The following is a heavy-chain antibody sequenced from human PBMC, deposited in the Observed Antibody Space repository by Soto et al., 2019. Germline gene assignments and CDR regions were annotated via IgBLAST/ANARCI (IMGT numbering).Heavy chain of an antibody. CDR3: AKDPRYSSSWDGPAWNDY. J-gene: IGHJ4*02. V-gene: IGHV3-30*18. CDR1: GFTFSSYG. Sequence: QVQLVESGGGVVQPGRSLRLSCAASGFTFSSYGMHWVRQAPGKGLEWVAVISYDGSNKYYADSVKGRFTISRDNSKNTLYLQMHSRRAEDTAVYYCAKDPRYSSSWDGPAWNDYWGQGTLVTVSS. D-gene: IGHD6-13*01. CDR2: ISYDGSNK.